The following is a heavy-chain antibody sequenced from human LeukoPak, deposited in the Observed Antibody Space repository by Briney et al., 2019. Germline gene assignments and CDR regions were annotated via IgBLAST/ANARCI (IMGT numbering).Heavy chain of an antibody. Sequence: WASVNVSCKASGGTFSSYAISWVRQAPGQGLEWMGRINPNSGGTNYAQKFQGRVTMTRDTSISTAYMELSRLRSDDTAVYYCARVRSRRAYNWFDPWGQGTLVTVSS. CDR3: ARVRSRRAYNWFDP. CDR2: INPNSGGT. D-gene: IGHD2-2*01. CDR1: GGTFSSYA. J-gene: IGHJ5*02. V-gene: IGHV1-2*06.